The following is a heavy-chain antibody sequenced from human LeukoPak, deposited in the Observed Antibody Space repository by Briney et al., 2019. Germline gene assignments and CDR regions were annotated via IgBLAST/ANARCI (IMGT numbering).Heavy chain of an antibody. V-gene: IGHV4-34*01. D-gene: IGHD3-22*01. Sequence: SETLSLTCAVYGGSFSGYYWSWIRQPPGKGLEWIGEINHGGSTNYNPSLKSRVTISVDTSKNQFSLKLSSVTAADTAVYYCARAYYYDSSGYYTDDYWGQGTLVTVSS. CDR1: GGSFSGYY. J-gene: IGHJ4*02. CDR3: ARAYYYDSSGYYTDDY. CDR2: INHGGST.